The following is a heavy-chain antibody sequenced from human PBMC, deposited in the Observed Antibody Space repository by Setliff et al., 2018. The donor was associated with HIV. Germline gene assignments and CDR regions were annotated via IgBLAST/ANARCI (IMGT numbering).Heavy chain of an antibody. CDR2: IAYSGST. CDR3: ARDPHYFDTGGHYSWFYFDY. V-gene: IGHV4-39*07. D-gene: IGHD3-22*01. Sequence: PSETLSLTCNVSGDSIKSSTYHGGWIRQSSGKGLEWIGSIAYSGSTSYSPSLKSRVTISVDTSNNQFSLRLRSVTAADTAVYFCARDPHYFDTGGHYSWFYFDYWGQGTLVTVSS. J-gene: IGHJ4*02. CDR1: GDSIKSSTYH.